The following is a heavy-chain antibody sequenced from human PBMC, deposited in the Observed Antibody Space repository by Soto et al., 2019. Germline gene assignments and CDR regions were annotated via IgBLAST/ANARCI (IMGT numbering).Heavy chain of an antibody. CDR2: IYYSAST. Sequence: QVQLQESGPGLVKPSQTLSLTCTVSGGSINSGDYHWTWIRQFPGKGLEWIGGIYYSASTYYNPALVSRITISVDTSKNLVSLKLSSVTAADTAVYYCARDVVATIRGDHYFDYWGQGALVTVSS. D-gene: IGHD5-12*01. J-gene: IGHJ4*02. CDR1: GGSINSGDYH. CDR3: ARDVVATIRGDHYFDY. V-gene: IGHV4-30-4*01.